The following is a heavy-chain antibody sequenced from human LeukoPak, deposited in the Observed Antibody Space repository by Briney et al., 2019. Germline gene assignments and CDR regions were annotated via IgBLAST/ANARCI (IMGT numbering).Heavy chain of an antibody. CDR2: IYSGGST. J-gene: IGHJ4*02. CDR1: GLTVSGNY. CDR3: ARYEGYISGWYRFLDN. Sequence: PGGSLRLSCVASGLTVSGNYLSWVRQAPGKGLEWVSVIYSGGSTYYADSAKGRFTISRDNSKNTPYLEMNSLRAEDTAVYYCARYEGYISGWYRFLDNWGQGTLVTVSS. D-gene: IGHD6-13*01. V-gene: IGHV3-53*01.